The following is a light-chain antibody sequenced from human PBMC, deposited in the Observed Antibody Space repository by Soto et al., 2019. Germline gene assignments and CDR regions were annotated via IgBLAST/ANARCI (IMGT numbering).Light chain of an antibody. CDR3: SSYTSSSPWV. Sequence: QSALTQPASVSGSPGQSITISCTGTSSDVGDYNYVSWYQQHPGKAPKLMIYEVTNRPSGVSNRFSGSKSGNTASLTISGLQAEGEADYYCSSYTSSSPWVLGGGTKVTVL. CDR1: SSDVGDYNY. CDR2: EVT. V-gene: IGLV2-14*01. J-gene: IGLJ3*02.